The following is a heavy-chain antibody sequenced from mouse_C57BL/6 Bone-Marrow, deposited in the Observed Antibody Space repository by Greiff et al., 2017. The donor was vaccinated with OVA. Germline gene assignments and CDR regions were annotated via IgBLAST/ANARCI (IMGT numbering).Heavy chain of an antibody. J-gene: IGHJ3*01. CDR2: ISDGGSYT. Sequence: EVKLVESGGGLVKPGGSLKLSCAASGFTFSSYAMSWVRQTPEKRLEWVATISDGGSYTYYPDNVKGRFTISRDNAKNNLYLQMSHLKSEDTAMYYCASDYDWFAYWGQGTLVTVSA. CDR3: ASDYDWFAY. V-gene: IGHV5-4*03. CDR1: GFTFSSYA. D-gene: IGHD2-4*01.